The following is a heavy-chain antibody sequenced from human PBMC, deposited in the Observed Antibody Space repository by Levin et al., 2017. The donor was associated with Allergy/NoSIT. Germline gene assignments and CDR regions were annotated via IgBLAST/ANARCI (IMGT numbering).Heavy chain of an antibody. J-gene: IGHJ6*02. D-gene: IGHD4-17*01. CDR2: VSGRGSST. V-gene: IGHV3-23*01. CDR3: AKPMTTVTTSRGYYYGMDV. CDR1: GFTFGSYA. Sequence: PGGSLRLSCAASGFTFGSYAMSWVRQAPGKGLEWVSAVSGRGSSTYYADSVKGRFTISRDNSKNTLYLQMNSLRAEDTAVYYCAKPMTTVTTSRGYYYGMDVWGQGTTVTVSS.